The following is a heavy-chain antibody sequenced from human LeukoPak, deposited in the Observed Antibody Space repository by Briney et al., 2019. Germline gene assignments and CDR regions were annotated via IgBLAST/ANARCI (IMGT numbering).Heavy chain of an antibody. J-gene: IGHJ4*02. CDR2: LYPGGTT. Sequence: GGSLRLSCVVSGFTVSSNYMTWVRQAPGKGLEWVSVLYPGGTTYYADSVKGRFTISRDNSKNTLYLQMNSLRAEDTAVYYCAKRYYGSGNYYNPLDYWGQGTLVTVSS. CDR1: GFTVSSNY. D-gene: IGHD3-10*01. V-gene: IGHV3-53*01. CDR3: AKRYYGSGNYYNPLDY.